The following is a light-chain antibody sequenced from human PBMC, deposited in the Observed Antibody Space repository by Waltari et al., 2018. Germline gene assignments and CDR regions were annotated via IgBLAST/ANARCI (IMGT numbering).Light chain of an antibody. J-gene: IGKJ4*01. CDR3: QQYNNWPPLT. Sequence: VMTQSPAPLSVSPGESATLSCRATESVGTNLAWYLQKPGQPPRLLIYHASARATGVPNRFSGSGSGTEFTLTISSLQSEDFALYFCQQYNNWPPLTFGGGTKVEMK. CDR2: HAS. V-gene: IGKV3-15*01. CDR1: ESVGTN.